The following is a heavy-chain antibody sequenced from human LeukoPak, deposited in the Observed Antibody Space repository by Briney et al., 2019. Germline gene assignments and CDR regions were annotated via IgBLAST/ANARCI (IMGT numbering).Heavy chain of an antibody. Sequence: SVKVSCKASGGTFSSYAISWVRQAPGQGLEWMGGIIPIFGTANYAQKFQGRVTITADESTSTAYMELSSLRSEDTAVYYCARYLLGNYGGNSVGYYYGMDVWGQGTTVTVSS. CDR2: IIPIFGTA. CDR1: GGTFSSYA. CDR3: ARYLLGNYGGNSVGYYYGMDV. V-gene: IGHV1-69*01. D-gene: IGHD4-23*01. J-gene: IGHJ6*02.